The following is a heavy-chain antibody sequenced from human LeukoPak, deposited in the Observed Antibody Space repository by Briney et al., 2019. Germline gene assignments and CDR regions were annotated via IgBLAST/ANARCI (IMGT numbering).Heavy chain of an antibody. J-gene: IGHJ5*02. CDR2: MALSGGPT. D-gene: IGHD1-26*01. CDR1: GFTFNNYA. Sequence: GGSLRLSCAGSGFTFNNYAMSWVRRPPGRGLEWVSTMALSGGPTHYADAVEGRFTISRDDSKSTLYLHINNLRAEDTAVYYCARDFSLVVGASDSWGKGTLVTVSS. V-gene: IGHV3-23*01. CDR3: ARDFSLVVGASDS.